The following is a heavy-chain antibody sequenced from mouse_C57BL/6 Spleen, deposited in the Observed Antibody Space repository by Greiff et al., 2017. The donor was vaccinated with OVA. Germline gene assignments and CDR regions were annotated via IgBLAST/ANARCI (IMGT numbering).Heavy chain of an antibody. V-gene: IGHV2-2*01. D-gene: IGHD1-1*01. J-gene: IGHJ4*01. CDR1: GFSLTSYG. CDR2: IWSGGST. Sequence: VMLVESGPGLVQPSQSLSITCTVSGFSLTSYGVHWVRQSPGKGLEWLGVIWSGGSTDNNAAFISRLSISKDNSKSQVFFKMNSLQADDTAIYYCATNYYGSCYAMDYWGQGTSVTVAS. CDR3: ATNYYGSCYAMDY.